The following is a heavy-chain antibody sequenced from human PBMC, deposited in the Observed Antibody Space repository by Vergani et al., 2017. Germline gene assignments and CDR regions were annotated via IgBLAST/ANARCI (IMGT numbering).Heavy chain of an antibody. Sequence: QVQLPESGPGLVKPSETLSLTCTVSGGSISSYYWSWIRQPPGKGLEWIGYIYYSGSTNYNPSLKSRVTISVDTSKNQFSLKLSSVTAADTAVYYCASSGAYYYDRTHNAFDIWGQGTMVTVSS. J-gene: IGHJ3*02. CDR2: IYYSGST. V-gene: IGHV4-59*12. CDR1: GGSISSYY. D-gene: IGHD3-22*01. CDR3: ASSGAYYYDRTHNAFDI.